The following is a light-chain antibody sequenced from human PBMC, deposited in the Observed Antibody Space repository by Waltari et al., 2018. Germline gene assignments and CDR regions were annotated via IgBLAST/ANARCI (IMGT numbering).Light chain of an antibody. CDR3: QQYYSTPYT. CDR1: QSVLYSSNNKNY. Sequence: DIVMTQSPDSLAVSLGERATINCKSSQSVLYSSNNKNYLAWYQQKPGQPPKLLVYWASTRDSGVPDRFSGSGYGTDVTLTISGLQAEDVAVYYCQQYYSTPYTFGQGTKLEIK. CDR2: WAS. J-gene: IGKJ2*01. V-gene: IGKV4-1*01.